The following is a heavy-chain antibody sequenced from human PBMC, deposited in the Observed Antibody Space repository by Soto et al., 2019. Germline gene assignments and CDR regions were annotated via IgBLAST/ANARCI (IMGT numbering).Heavy chain of an antibody. CDR3: GRDEVWDGPEKSKNWEPPWSAE. V-gene: IGHV3-33*01. D-gene: IGHD3-10*01. CDR1: GFSFRAYG. CDR2: IWYDGNSK. Sequence: QVQLVASGGGVVQPGESLRLSCAASGFSFRAYGMHWVRQAPGKGLEWVAVIWYDGNSKFYADSVKGRFTVSRDNFEDTLYLQMNSLRVDDTAVYYCGRDEVWDGPEKSKNWEPPWSAEWGQGAPVTVSS. J-gene: IGHJ4*02.